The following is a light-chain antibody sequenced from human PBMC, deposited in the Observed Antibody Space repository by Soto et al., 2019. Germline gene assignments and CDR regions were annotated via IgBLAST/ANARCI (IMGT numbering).Light chain of an antibody. J-gene: IGKJ2*01. CDR3: QQYGSSPYT. V-gene: IGKV3-20*01. CDR2: GAS. Sequence: IVLTQSPGTLSLSPGERATLSCRASQSVTSDYLAWYQQKPGQPARLLIYGASNRATAIADRFSSSGSATDFTLTISRVDPEDFAVYYCQQYGSSPYTFGQGTRLDI. CDR1: QSVTSDY.